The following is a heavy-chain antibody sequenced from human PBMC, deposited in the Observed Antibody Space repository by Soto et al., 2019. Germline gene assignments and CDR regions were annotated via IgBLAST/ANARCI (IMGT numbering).Heavy chain of an antibody. CDR2: ISYDGSNK. V-gene: IGHV3-30-3*01. J-gene: IGHJ4*02. CDR1: GFTFSSYA. D-gene: IGHD1-7*01. Sequence: QVQLVESGGGVVQPGRSLRLSCAASGFTFSSYAMHWVRQAPGKGLEWVAVISYDGSNKYYADSVKGRFTISRDNSKNTLYLQMNSLRAEDTAVYYCARAAKPHGTSASFDYWGQGTLGTVSS. CDR3: ARAAKPHGTSASFDY.